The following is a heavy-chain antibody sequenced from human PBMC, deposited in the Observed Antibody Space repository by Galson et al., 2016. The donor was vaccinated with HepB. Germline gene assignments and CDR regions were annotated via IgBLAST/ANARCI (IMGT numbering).Heavy chain of an antibody. CDR3: ARNGFYCLDY. CDR2: IYYNGDT. V-gene: IGHV4-59*02. J-gene: IGHJ4*02. CDR1: GGSVSTYY. D-gene: IGHD2/OR15-2a*01. Sequence: SETLSLTCTVSGGSVSTYYWSWVRQPPGKGLEWIGYIYYNGDTNCDPSLKGRVTMSVDTSKNQFSLKLTSVTAADTAVYYCARNGFYCLDYWGQGILVTVSS.